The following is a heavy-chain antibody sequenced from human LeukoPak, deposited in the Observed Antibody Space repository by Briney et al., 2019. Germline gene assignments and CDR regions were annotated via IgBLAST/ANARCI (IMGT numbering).Heavy chain of an antibody. CDR1: GFTVSSNY. V-gene: IGHV3-66*01. CDR3: ARSSGGYDSSGYYHYYFDY. CDR2: IYSGGST. D-gene: IGHD3-22*01. J-gene: IGHJ4*02. Sequence: PGGSLRLSCAASGFTVSSNYMSWVRQVPGKGLEWVSVIYSGGSTYYADSVKGRFTISRDNSKNTLYLQVNSLRAEDTAVYYRARSSGGYDSSGYYHYYFDYWGQGTLVTVSS.